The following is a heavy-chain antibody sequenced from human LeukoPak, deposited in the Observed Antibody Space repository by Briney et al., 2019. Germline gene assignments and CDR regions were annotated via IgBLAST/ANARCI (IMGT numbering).Heavy chain of an antibody. CDR2: IYSGGST. J-gene: IGHJ5*02. CDR3: ARETPELPMFDP. V-gene: IGHV3-66*02. Sequence: PGGSLRLSCAASGFTVSSNYMSWVRQAPGKGLEWVSVIYSGGSTYYADSVKGRFTISRDNSKNTLYLQMNSLRAEDTAVYYRARETPELPMFDPWGQGTLVTVSS. CDR1: GFTVSSNY. D-gene: IGHD3-10*01.